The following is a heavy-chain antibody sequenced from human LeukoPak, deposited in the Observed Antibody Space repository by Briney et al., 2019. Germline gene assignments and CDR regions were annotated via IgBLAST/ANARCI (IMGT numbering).Heavy chain of an antibody. CDR3: ARVRIQLWLGPFDY. J-gene: IGHJ4*02. CDR1: GGSISSYY. V-gene: IGHV4-59*01. Sequence: SETLSLTCTVSGGSISSYYWSWIRQPPGKGLEWIGYIYYSGSTNYNPSLKSRVTISVDTSKNQFSLKLSSVTAADTAVYYCARVRIQLWLGPFDYWGQGTLVTVSS. D-gene: IGHD5-18*01. CDR2: IYYSGST.